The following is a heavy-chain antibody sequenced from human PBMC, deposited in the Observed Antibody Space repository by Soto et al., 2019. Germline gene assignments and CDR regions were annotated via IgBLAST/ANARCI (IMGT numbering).Heavy chain of an antibody. CDR2: IYYSGST. V-gene: IGHV4-59*08. J-gene: IGHJ3*01. D-gene: IGHD3-22*01. CDR1: GGSISSYY. CDR3: ARHSSLGSGYYP. Sequence: SETLSLTCTVSGGSISSYYWSWIRQPPGKGLEWIGYIYYSGSTNYNPSLKSRVTISVDTSKNQFSLKMSSVTAADTAVYYCARHSSLGSGYYPWGQGTMVTVSS.